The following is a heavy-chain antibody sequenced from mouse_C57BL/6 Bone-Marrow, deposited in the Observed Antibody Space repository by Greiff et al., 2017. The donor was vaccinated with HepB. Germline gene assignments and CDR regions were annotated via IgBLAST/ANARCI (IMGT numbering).Heavy chain of an antibody. D-gene: IGHD1-1*01. V-gene: IGHV1-61*01. CDR3: ARWITTVVDWYFDV. CDR1: GYTFTSYW. Sequence: VKLQQPGAELVRPGSSVKLSCKASGYTFTSYWMDWVKQRPGQGLEWIGNIYPSDSETHYNQKFKDKATLTVDKSSSTAYMQLSSLTSEDSAVYYCARWITTVVDWYFDVWGTGTTVTVSS. J-gene: IGHJ1*03. CDR2: IYPSDSET.